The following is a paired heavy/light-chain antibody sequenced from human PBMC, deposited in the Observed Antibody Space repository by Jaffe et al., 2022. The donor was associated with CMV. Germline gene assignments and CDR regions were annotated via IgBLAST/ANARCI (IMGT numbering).Light chain of an antibody. V-gene: IGLV2-14*03. Sequence: QSALTQPASVSGSAGQSITISCTGSSSDVGGYNFVSWYQQHPGKAPQLIIFDVSSRPSGVSHRFSGSKSGNTASLTVSGLLAEDEADYYCSSYTSSSIPNWVFGGGTRLTVL. CDR2: DVS. CDR1: SSDVGGYNF. J-gene: IGLJ3*02. CDR3: SSYTSSSIPNWV.
Heavy chain of an antibody. J-gene: IGHJ3*02. D-gene: IGHD3-10*01. CDR3: ARMMVRGADEIDAFDI. CDR2: IIPIIATP. CDR1: GGTFSTYS. Sequence: QVQLVQSGAEVKNPGSSVKVSCKVSGGTFSTYSINWIRQAPGQGLEWMGGIIPIIATPDYAQKFQGRVTIIADESTGTVYMDLRSLTSEDTAIYYCARMMVRGADEIDAFDIWGQGTMVTVSS. V-gene: IGHV1-69*01.